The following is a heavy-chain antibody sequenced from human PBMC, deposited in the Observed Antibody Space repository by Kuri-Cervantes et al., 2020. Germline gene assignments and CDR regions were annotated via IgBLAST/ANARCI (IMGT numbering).Heavy chain of an antibody. D-gene: IGHD3-3*01. CDR3: ARLLLAHDAFDI. CDR2: ISWNSGNI. CDR1: GFTFDDYA. J-gene: IGHJ3*02. Sequence: GGSLRLSCAASGFTFDDYAMYWVRQAPGKGLEWVSGISWNSGNIGYADSVKGRFTISRDNAKNSLYLQMNSLRAEDTAVYYCARLLLAHDAFDIWGQGTMVTVSS. V-gene: IGHV3-9*01.